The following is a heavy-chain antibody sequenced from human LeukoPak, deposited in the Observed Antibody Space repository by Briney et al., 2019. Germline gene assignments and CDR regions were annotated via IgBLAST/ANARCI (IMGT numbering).Heavy chain of an antibody. Sequence: GGSLRLSCAASGFTFSSYSMNWVRQAPGKGLEWASSISSSSSYIYYADSVKGRFTISRDNAKNSLYLQMNSLRAEDTAVYYCAREGGVVVVPAAIDYWGQGTLVTVSS. D-gene: IGHD2-2*01. J-gene: IGHJ4*02. CDR2: ISSSSSYI. V-gene: IGHV3-21*01. CDR1: GFTFSSYS. CDR3: AREGGVVVVPAAIDY.